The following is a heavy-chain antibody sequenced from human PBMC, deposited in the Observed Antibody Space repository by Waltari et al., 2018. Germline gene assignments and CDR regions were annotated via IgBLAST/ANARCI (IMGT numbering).Heavy chain of an antibody. J-gene: IGHJ4*02. CDR3: ARTWRNSFDY. V-gene: IGHV3-74*01. Sequence: EVQLVESGGGLVQPGGSLRLACAASGFTFSAYCLHWVRQAPGKGLVWVSLINIDGSRINHADSVKGRFTISRDNAKNTLYLQMNSLRTEDTAVYYCARTWRNSFDYWGQGTLVTVSS. CDR1: GFTFSAYC. D-gene: IGHD1-26*01. CDR2: INIDGSRI.